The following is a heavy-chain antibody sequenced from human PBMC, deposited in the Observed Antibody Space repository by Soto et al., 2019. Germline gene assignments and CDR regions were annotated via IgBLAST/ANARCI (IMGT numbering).Heavy chain of an antibody. CDR2: ISYDGSNK. V-gene: IGHV3-30*18. CDR1: GFTFSSYG. Sequence: QVQLVESGGGVVQPGRSLRLSCAASGFTFSSYGMHWVRQAPGKGLEWVAVISYDGSNKYYADSVKGRFTISRDNSKNTLYLQMNSLRAEDTAVYYCAKESGSSNYGWRYFDYWGQGTLVTVSS. J-gene: IGHJ4*02. CDR3: AKESGSSNYGWRYFDY. D-gene: IGHD4-4*01.